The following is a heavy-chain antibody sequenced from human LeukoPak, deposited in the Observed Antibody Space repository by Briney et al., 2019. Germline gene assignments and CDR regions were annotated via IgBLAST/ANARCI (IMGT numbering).Heavy chain of an antibody. CDR1: GYTFPING. CDR2: ISAYNGDT. CDR3: ARAGSYDTSGYCAF. J-gene: IGHJ4*02. D-gene: IGHD3-22*01. Sequence: PGASVKVSCKASGYTFPINGITWVRQAPGQGLEWMGWISAYNGDTNYAQNLQGRLTMTTDTSTSTAYLELRSLTSDDTAVYYCARAGSYDTSGYCAFWGQGTLVTVSS. V-gene: IGHV1-18*01.